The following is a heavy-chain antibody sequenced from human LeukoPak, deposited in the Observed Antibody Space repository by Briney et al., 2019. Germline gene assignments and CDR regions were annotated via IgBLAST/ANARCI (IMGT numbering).Heavy chain of an antibody. CDR3: ANLELIDYFDY. CDR1: GFTFSSYA. V-gene: IGHV3-23*01. J-gene: IGHJ4*02. D-gene: IGHD1-26*01. Sequence: GGSLRLSCAASGFTFSSYAMSWVRQAPGKGLEWVSTISGSGGSTYYADSVKGRFTISRDNSKNTLYLQMNSLRAGDTAVYYCANLELIDYFDYWGQGTLVTVSS. CDR2: ISGSGGST.